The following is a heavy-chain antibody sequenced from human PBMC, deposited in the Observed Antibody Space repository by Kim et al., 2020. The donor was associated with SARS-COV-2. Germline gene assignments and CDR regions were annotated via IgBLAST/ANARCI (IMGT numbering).Heavy chain of an antibody. CDR3: AKGRVTGTTLNY. V-gene: IGHV3-30*18. J-gene: IGHJ4*02. Sequence: GGSLRLSCAASGFTFSSYGMHWVRQAPGKGLEWVAVISYDGSNKYYADSVKGRFTISRDNSKNTLYLQMNSLRAEDTAVYYCAKGRVTGTTLNYWGQGTLVTVSS. CDR2: ISYDGSNK. CDR1: GFTFSSYG. D-gene: IGHD1-7*01.